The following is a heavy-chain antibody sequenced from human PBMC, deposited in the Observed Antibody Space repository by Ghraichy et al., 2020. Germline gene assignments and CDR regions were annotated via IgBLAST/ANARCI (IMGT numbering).Heavy chain of an antibody. CDR1: GYTFTDYV. CDR3: ARETDREYSIGRRRYGMDV. CDR2: ISAYNGYT. Sequence: ASVKVSCKASGYTFTDYVITWVRQAPGQGLEWMGWISAYNGYTNFRQKFQGRVTMTTDTSTTTAYMELTSLRSDNTAVYYCARETDREYSIGRRRYGMDVWGQGTTVTVSS. V-gene: IGHV1-18*01. J-gene: IGHJ6*02. D-gene: IGHD5-12*01.